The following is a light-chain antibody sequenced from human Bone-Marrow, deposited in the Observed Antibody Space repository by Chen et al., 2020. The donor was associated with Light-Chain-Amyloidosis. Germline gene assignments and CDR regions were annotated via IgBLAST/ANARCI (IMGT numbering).Light chain of an antibody. V-gene: IGLV3-21*02. Sequence: SYVLTQPSSVSVAPGQTPTLACGGNNIGSTSVHWYQPTPGQAPLLVVYDDSDRPSGIPERLSGSNSGNTATLTISRVEAGDEADYYCQVWDRSSDRPVFGGGTKLTVL. CDR3: QVWDRSSDRPV. J-gene: IGLJ3*02. CDR1: NIGSTS. CDR2: DDS.